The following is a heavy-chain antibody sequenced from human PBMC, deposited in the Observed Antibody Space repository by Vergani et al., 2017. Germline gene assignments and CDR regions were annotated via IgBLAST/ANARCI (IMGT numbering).Heavy chain of an antibody. V-gene: IGHV3-30*02. CDR1: GCTLSNYD. Sequence: QVQLVESGGGVVQRGGSLRLSCATSGCTLSNYDMQWIRQGPGKGLEFVAFIQFDGSNQYYADSVKGRFTLSRDFSKNTLYLQNNSLRTDDTATYYCAKHFRGWGIDYWGQGTQVIVSS. D-gene: IGHD3-16*01. J-gene: IGHJ4*02. CDR2: IQFDGSNQ. CDR3: AKHFRGWGIDY.